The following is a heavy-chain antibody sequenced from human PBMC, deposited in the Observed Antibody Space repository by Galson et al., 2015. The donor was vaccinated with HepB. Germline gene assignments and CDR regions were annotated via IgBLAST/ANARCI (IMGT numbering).Heavy chain of an antibody. CDR1: GFTFSDFY. D-gene: IGHD1-26*01. V-gene: IGHV3-11*05. CDR3: AGEYRYFQY. CDR2: ISSSSDRT. J-gene: IGHJ1*01. Sequence: SLRLSCAASGFTFSDFYMSWIRQSPGKGLEWVSYISSSSDRTNFADSVKGRFTISRDNAKNSLYLQMNSLRAEDTAVYYCAGEYRYFQYWGQGTLVTVSS.